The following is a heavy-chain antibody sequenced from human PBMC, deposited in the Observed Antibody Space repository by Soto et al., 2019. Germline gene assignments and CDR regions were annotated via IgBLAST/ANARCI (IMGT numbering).Heavy chain of an antibody. CDR2: IIPILGIA. V-gene: IGHV1-69*02. CDR1: GGTFSSYT. D-gene: IGHD2-15*01. Sequence: SVKVSCKASGGTFSSYTISWVRQAPGQGLEWMGRIIPILGIANYAQKFQGRVTITADKSTSTAYMELSSLRSEDTAVYYCARGYCSGGSCYDDAFDIWGQGTMVTVSS. CDR3: ARGYCSGGSCYDDAFDI. J-gene: IGHJ3*02.